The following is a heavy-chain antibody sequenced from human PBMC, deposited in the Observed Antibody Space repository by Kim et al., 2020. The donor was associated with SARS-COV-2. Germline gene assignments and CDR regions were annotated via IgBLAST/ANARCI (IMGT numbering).Heavy chain of an antibody. Sequence: GGSLRLSCAASGLTFSSYAMHWVRQAPGKGLEWVAVISYDGSNKYYADSVKGRFTISRDNSKNTLYLQMNSLRAEDTAVYYCARDFSYCSSTSCYGYYFDYWGQGTLVTVSS. CDR3: ARDFSYCSSTSCYGYYFDY. V-gene: IGHV3-30*04. CDR1: GLTFSSYA. J-gene: IGHJ4*02. CDR2: ISYDGSNK. D-gene: IGHD2-2*01.